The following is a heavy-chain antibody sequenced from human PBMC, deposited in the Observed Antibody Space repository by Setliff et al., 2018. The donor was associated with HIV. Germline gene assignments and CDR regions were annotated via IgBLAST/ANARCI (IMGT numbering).Heavy chain of an antibody. V-gene: IGHV1-69*05. CDR2: IIPIPGTA. J-gene: IGHJ1*01. CDR3: ARQYSSSWREEQYFQH. CDR1: GGTFSNYG. Sequence: GASVKVSCKASGGTFSNYGMSWVRQAPGQGLEWMGGIIPIPGTANYAQKFQGRVTITTDESTSTAYMELSGLRSEDTAVYYCARQYSSSWREEQYFQHWGQGTLVTVSS. D-gene: IGHD6-13*01.